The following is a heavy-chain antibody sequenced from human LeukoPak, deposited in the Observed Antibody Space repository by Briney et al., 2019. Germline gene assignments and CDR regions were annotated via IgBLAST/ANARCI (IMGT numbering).Heavy chain of an antibody. CDR3: ARGGWSRHFDY. J-gene: IGHJ4*02. CDR2: IYNSGST. V-gene: IGHV4-39*01. D-gene: IGHD1-26*01. CDR1: GGSISSSSYY. Sequence: SETLPLTCTVSGGSISSSSYYWGWIRQPPGRGLGWIGSIYNSGSTYYDPSRMSRVTISVDTSKNQYSLKLSSVAAADTAVYYCARGGWSRHFDYWGQGTLVTVSS.